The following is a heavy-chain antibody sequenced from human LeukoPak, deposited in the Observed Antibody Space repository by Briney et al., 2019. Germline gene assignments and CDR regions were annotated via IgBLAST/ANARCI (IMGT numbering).Heavy chain of an antibody. CDR2: IIPILHQA. Sequence: SVKVSCKASGYTFTGYYMHWVRQAPGQGLEWMGRIIPILHQANYAQKFRDRVTITADESTSTAYMDLSSLRSEDTAVYYCAKGQGSDAFDIWGQGTVVTVSS. CDR3: AKGQGSDAFDI. J-gene: IGHJ3*02. V-gene: IGHV1-69*11. CDR1: GYTFTGYY.